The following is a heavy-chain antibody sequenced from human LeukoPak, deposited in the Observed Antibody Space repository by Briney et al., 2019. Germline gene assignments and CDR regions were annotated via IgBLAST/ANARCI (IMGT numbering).Heavy chain of an antibody. Sequence: ASVKVSCKASGYTFNSYGISWVRQAPGQGLEWMGWISAYNGKTKNAQNLQGRVTMTTDTSTSTAYMELRSLRSDNTAVYYCARVADYGSGSYYKPHYYYGMDVWGQGTTVTVSS. CDR1: GYTFNSYG. V-gene: IGHV1-18*01. CDR3: ARVADYGSGSYYKPHYYYGMDV. D-gene: IGHD3-10*01. J-gene: IGHJ6*02. CDR2: ISAYNGKT.